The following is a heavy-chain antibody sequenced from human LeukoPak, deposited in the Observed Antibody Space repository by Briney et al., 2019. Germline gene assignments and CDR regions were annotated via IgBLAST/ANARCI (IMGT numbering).Heavy chain of an antibody. CDR2: IYYSGST. D-gene: IGHD4-17*01. J-gene: IGHJ4*02. CDR3: ARLLDYGDYFDY. V-gene: IGHV4-59*08. CDR1: GGSISSYY. Sequence: SETLSLTGTVSGGSISSYYWSWIRQPPGKGLEWIGYIYYSGSTNYNPSLKSRVTISVDTSKNQFSLKLSSVTAADTAVYYCARLLDYGDYFDYWGQGTLVTVSS.